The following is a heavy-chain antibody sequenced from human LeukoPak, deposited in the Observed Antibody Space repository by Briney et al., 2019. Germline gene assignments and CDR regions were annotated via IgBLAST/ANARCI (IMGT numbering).Heavy chain of an antibody. D-gene: IGHD6-13*01. CDR2: IYYSGNT. CDR3: ARRAAAGNFVY. J-gene: IGHJ4*02. V-gene: IGHV4-39*01. CDR1: GGSISSSVFY. Sequence: SETLSLTCTVSGGSISSSVFYWGWIRQPPGKGLEWIGSIYYSGNTYYNPSLKSRVTISVDTSKNQFSLKLSSVTAADTAVYHCARRAAAGNFVYWGQGTLVTVSS.